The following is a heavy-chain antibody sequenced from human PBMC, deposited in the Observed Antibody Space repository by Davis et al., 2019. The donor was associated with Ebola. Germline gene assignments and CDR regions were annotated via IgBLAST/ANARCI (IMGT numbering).Heavy chain of an antibody. J-gene: IGHJ4*02. CDR2: IYPEDSET. Sequence: GESLKISCKGSGYSFTSYWIGWVRQMPGKGLEWMGIIYPEDSETRWSPSFQGHVTVSADKSTSTAYLQWSSLKASDTAMYYCARSTIFGVANKYYFDYWGQGTLVTVSS. CDR3: ARSTIFGVANKYYFDY. CDR1: GYSFTSYW. V-gene: IGHV5-51*01. D-gene: IGHD3-3*01.